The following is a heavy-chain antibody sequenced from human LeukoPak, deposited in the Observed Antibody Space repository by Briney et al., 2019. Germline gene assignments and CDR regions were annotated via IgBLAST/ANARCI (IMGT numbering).Heavy chain of an antibody. J-gene: IGHJ4*02. Sequence: PGGSLRLSCAASGFTFSSFGMHWVRQAPGKGLEWVAVISYDGSNKYYADSVKGRFTISRDNSKNTLYLQMNSLRAEDTAVYYCAKDSSGSYYGILDYWGQGTLVTVSS. CDR2: ISYDGSNK. CDR3: AKDSSGSYYGILDY. V-gene: IGHV3-30*18. CDR1: GFTFSSFG. D-gene: IGHD1-26*01.